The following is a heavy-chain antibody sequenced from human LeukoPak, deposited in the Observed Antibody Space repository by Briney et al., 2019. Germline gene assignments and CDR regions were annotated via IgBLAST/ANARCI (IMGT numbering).Heavy chain of an antibody. CDR3: ARGPDHGGFDY. V-gene: IGHV1-2*04. CDR2: INPNSGGT. D-gene: IGHD3-16*01. Sequence: ASVKVSCRASGYTFTDYYMHWWRRAPGQGLEWMGWINPNSGGTNYAQKFQGWVTMTRDTSISTAYMDLSRLKSDDTAVYYCARGPDHGGFDYWGQGTLVTVSS. J-gene: IGHJ4*02. CDR1: GYTFTDYY.